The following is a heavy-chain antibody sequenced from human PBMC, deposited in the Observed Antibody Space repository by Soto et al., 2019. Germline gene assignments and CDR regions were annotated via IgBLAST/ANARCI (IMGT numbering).Heavy chain of an antibody. J-gene: IGHJ4*02. CDR3: ARDAEGFLEWVPDY. D-gene: IGHD3-3*01. Sequence: QVQLVESGGGVVQPGRSLRLSCAASGFTFSSYAMRWVRQAPGKGLEWVAVISYDGSNKYYADSVKGRLTISRDNSKYTLYLQMNSLRAEDTAVYYCARDAEGFLEWVPDYWGQGTPVTVSS. CDR1: GFTFSSYA. V-gene: IGHV3-30-3*01. CDR2: ISYDGSNK.